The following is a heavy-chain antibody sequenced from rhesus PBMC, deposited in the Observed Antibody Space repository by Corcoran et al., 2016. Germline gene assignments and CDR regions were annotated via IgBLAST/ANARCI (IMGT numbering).Heavy chain of an antibody. Sequence: QLQLQESGPGLVQPSETLSVTCAVSGGSISSSYWIWLRQAPGTGLAWIGYIYGRGSSTNYNPSLKSRVTLSVDTSKNQLSLKLSSVTTADTAVYYCAREGDSGFRLDYFDYWGQESWSPSPQ. J-gene: IGHJ4*01. V-gene: IGHV4-169*02. D-gene: IGHD3S6*01. CDR3: AREGDSGFRLDYFDY. CDR1: GGSISSSY. CDR2: IYGRGSST.